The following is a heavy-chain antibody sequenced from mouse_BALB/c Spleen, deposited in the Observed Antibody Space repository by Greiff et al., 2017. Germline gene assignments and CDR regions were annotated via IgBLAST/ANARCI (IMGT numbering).Heavy chain of an antibody. CDR2: INPDSSTI. V-gene: IGHV4-1*02. Sequence: EVKLMESGGGLVQPGGSLKLSCAASGFDFSRYWMSWVRQAPGKGLEWIGEINPDSSTINYTPSLKDKLIISRDNAKNTLYLQMSKLRSEDTALYDCARGYYGSSYYFDYRGQGTTLTVSS. CDR3: ARGYYGSSYYFDY. J-gene: IGHJ2*01. D-gene: IGHD1-1*01. CDR1: GFDFSRYW.